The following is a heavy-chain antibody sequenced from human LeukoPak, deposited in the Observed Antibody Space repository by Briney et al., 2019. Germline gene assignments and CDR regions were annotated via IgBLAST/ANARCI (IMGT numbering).Heavy chain of an antibody. CDR1: EFTFSSQN. CDR3: VKNGWLDH. V-gene: IGHV3-21*06. D-gene: IGHD2-8*01. CDR2: ISTNGDST. J-gene: IGHJ5*02. Sequence: GGSLRLSCAASEFTFSSQNMNWARQAPGKGLEWVAHISTNGDSTKCADSVEGRFTISRDNAENSLYLQMNSLRLEDTAVYYCVKNGWLDHWGQGILVTVSS.